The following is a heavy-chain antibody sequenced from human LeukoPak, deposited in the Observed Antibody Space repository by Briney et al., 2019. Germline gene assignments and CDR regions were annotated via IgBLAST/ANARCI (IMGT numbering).Heavy chain of an antibody. Sequence: ASVKVSCKASGYTFTSYAMHWVRQAPGQRLEWMGWINAGNGNTKYSQKFQGRVTITRDTSASTAYMELSSLRSEDTAVYYCAGDGAKYGDYPDYWGQGTLVTVSS. CDR3: AGDGAKYGDYPDY. V-gene: IGHV1-3*01. J-gene: IGHJ4*02. CDR2: INAGNGNT. CDR1: GYTFTSYA. D-gene: IGHD4-17*01.